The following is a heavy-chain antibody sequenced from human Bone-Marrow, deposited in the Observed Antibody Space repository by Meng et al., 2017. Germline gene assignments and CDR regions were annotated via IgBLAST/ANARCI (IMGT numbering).Heavy chain of an antibody. D-gene: IGHD6-13*01. CDR2: ILYDGSNK. CDR3: ARDLSSSSWYYYYYGMDV. V-gene: IGHV3-30*04. CDR1: GFTFSSYA. Sequence: GESLKISCAASGFTFSSYAMHWVRQAPGKGLEWVAVILYDGSNKYYADSVKGRFTISRDNSKNTLYLQMNSLRAEDTAVYYCARDLSSSSWYYYYYGMDVWGQGTTVTVSS. J-gene: IGHJ6*02.